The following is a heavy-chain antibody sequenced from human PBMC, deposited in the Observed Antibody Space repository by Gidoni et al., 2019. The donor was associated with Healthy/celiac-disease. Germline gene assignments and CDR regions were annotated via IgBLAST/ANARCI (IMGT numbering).Heavy chain of an antibody. J-gene: IGHJ1*01. Sequence: QVQLQESGPGLVKPSQTLSLTCTVSGASISRGGYYWSWIRQHPGKGLEWIGYIYYSGSTYYNPSLKSRVTISVDTSKNQFSLKLSSVTAADTAVYYCARDDDYGEGEYFQHWGQGTLVTVSS. CDR1: GASISRGGYY. V-gene: IGHV4-31*03. CDR3: ARDDDYGEGEYFQH. D-gene: IGHD4-17*01. CDR2: IYYSGST.